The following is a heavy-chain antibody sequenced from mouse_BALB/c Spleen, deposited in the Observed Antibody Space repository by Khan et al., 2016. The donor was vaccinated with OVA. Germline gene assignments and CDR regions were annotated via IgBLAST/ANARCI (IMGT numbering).Heavy chain of an antibody. CDR2: IYYSGTI. V-gene: IGHV3-5*02. D-gene: IGHD1-1*01. Sequence: VQLKESGPGLVKPSQTVSLTCTVTGISITTGNYRWSWIRQFPGNKLEWIGNIYYSGTITYNPSLTSRTTITRDTSKNRFFLEMNSLTAEDTATYYCARGYGSLYWYFDVWGAGTTVTISS. CDR3: ARGYGSLYWYFDV. J-gene: IGHJ1*01. CDR1: GISITTGNYR.